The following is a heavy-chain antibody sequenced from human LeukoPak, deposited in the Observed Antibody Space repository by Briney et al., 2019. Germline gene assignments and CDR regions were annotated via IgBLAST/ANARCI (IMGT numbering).Heavy chain of an antibody. CDR2: ASPYNGHT. CDR3: ARGRGSITPDFDY. Sequence: AASVKVSCKASGYIFTSFGISWVRQAPGQGPEWMGRASPYNGHTIYAQKLQDRVTLTTDTSTGTVYMELRGLRSDDTAVYFCARGRGSITPDFDYWGQGTLVTVTS. D-gene: IGHD3-10*01. CDR1: GYIFTSFG. J-gene: IGHJ4*02. V-gene: IGHV1-18*01.